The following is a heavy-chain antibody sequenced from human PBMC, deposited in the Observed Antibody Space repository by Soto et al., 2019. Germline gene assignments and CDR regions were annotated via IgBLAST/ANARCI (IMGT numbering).Heavy chain of an antibody. CDR1: GFSISSYA. CDR3: ARGEGFNYYDYFYY. J-gene: IGHJ4*02. D-gene: IGHD3-22*01. Sequence: GGSLRLSCAASGFSISSYAMHWVRQAPGKGLEWVAVISSDGSNEYYAESVRGRFTISRDNSKNTLYLQMNSLRAEDTAVFYCARGEGFNYYDYFYYWGPGTLVTVSS. V-gene: IGHV3-30-3*01. CDR2: ISSDGSNE.